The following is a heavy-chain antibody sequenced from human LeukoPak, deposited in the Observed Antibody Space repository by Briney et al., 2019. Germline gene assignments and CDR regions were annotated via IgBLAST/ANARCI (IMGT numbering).Heavy chain of an antibody. Sequence: GGSLRLSCAAAGLTFSTYSIDWVRQTPGKGLEWLSHISTSSDTIYYADSVKGRFTISRDNAKDSLYLQMNSLRDEDTAVYYCARGWLSNTFDCWGQGTLVTVSS. D-gene: IGHD6-19*01. CDR2: ISTSSDTI. CDR3: ARGWLSNTFDC. CDR1: GLTFSTYS. J-gene: IGHJ4*02. V-gene: IGHV3-48*02.